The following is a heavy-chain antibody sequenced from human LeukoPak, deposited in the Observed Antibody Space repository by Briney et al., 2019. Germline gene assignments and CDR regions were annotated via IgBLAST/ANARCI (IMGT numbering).Heavy chain of an antibody. J-gene: IGHJ5*02. D-gene: IGHD3-22*01. CDR2: INPNSGGT. Sequence: GASVKVSCKASGYTFTGYYMHWVRQAPGQGLEWMGWINPNSGGTNYAQKFQGRVTMTRDTSISTAYMELSRLRSDDTAVYYCARDRMTTYYYDSSGYYYGESAEFDPWGQGTLVTVSS. CDR1: GYTFTGYY. V-gene: IGHV1-2*02. CDR3: ARDRMTTYYYDSSGYYYGESAEFDP.